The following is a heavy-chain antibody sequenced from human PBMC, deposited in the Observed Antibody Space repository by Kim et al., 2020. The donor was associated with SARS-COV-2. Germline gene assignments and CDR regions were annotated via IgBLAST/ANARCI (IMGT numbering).Heavy chain of an antibody. Sequence: GESLKISCKTSGYSFTNYWIGWVRQMPGKGLEWMGIIYPPDSDAKYSPSFRGQVTISADKSINTAYLQWNSLKASDTAIYYCARANSGSFYGAFDYWGQG. CDR2: IYPPDSDA. J-gene: IGHJ4*02. D-gene: IGHD1-26*01. CDR3: ARANSGSFYGAFDY. CDR1: GYSFTNYW. V-gene: IGHV5-51*01.